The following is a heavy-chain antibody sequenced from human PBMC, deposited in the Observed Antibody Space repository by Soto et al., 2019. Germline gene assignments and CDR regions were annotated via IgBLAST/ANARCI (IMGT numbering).Heavy chain of an antibody. CDR1: GGSVSSGSYY. CDR3: ARNSWSGYSYGVDY. D-gene: IGHD5-18*01. Sequence: PSETLSLTCTVSGGSVSSGSYYWSWIRQPPGKGLEWIGYTYYSGSTNYNPSLKSRVTISVDTSKNQFSLKLSSVTAADTAVYYCARNSWSGYSYGVDYWGQGTLVTVSS. J-gene: IGHJ4*02. CDR2: TYYSGST. V-gene: IGHV4-61*01.